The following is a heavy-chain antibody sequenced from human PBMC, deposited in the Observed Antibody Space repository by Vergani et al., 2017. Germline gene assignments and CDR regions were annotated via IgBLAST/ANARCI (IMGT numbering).Heavy chain of an antibody. V-gene: IGHV4-59*01. CDR1: GGSINSYY. CDR2: IYYSGST. J-gene: IGHJ4*02. D-gene: IGHD6-13*01. CDR3: ARMIAAAGTEYFDY. Sequence: QVQLQESGPGLVKPSETLSLTCTVSGGSINSYYWSWIRQPPGKGLEWSGYIYYSGSTNYNPSLKSRVTISVDTSKNQFSLKLSSVTAADTAVYYCARMIAAAGTEYFDYGGQGTLVTVSS.